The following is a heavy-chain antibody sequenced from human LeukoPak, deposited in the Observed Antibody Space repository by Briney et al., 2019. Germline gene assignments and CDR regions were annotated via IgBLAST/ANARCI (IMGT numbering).Heavy chain of an antibody. CDR1: GFTFSSYW. CDR3: ARALGSSWDSSLDS. CDR2: ISYDGSVE. V-gene: IGHV3-30*03. J-gene: IGHJ4*02. Sequence: TGGSLRLSCAASGFTFSSYWMSWVRQAPGKGLEWVALISYDGSVEKSAASVKGRFTISRDNSKNTLYLQMNSLRIEDTAVYYCARALGSSWDSSLDSWGQGTLVPVSS. D-gene: IGHD6-13*01.